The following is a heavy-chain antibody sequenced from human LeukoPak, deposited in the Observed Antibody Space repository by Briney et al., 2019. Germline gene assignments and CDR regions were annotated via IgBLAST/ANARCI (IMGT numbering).Heavy chain of an antibody. D-gene: IGHD2-2*01. CDR2: ISDSGAT. CDR1: GGSIRGYY. V-gene: IGHV4-59*01. CDR3: ARYCSSTSCSGPYHFDC. J-gene: IGHJ4*02. Sequence: SETLSLTCSVSGGSIRGYYWSWIRQPPGKGLEWSGYISDSGATNTNPSLKRRVTISVDTYKNQFSLKLSSVTAADTAVYYCARYCSSTSCSGPYHFDCWGQGTLVTVSS.